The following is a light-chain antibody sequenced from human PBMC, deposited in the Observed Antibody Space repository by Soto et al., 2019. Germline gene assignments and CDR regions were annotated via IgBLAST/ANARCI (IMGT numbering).Light chain of an antibody. CDR3: QQSNSTSTS. J-gene: IGKJ2*01. Sequence: DIQMTQSPSSLSASVGDRVTITCRASQSISSYLNWYQQKPGKAPKLLIYAASSLQSGVPSRFSGSGSGTDFTLTISSLQPEDFATYYCQQSNSTSTSFCQGTKLEIK. CDR2: AAS. V-gene: IGKV1-39*01. CDR1: QSISSY.